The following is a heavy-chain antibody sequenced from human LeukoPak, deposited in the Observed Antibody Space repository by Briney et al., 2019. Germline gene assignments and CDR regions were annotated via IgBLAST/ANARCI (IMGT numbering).Heavy chain of an antibody. J-gene: IGHJ5*02. CDR2: INHSGST. CDR1: GGSFSGYY. D-gene: IGHD1-1*01. Sequence: PSETLSLTCAVYGGSFSGYYWSWLRQPPGKGLEWIGEINHSGSTNYNPSLKSRVTISVDTSKNQFSLKLSSVTAADTAVYYCARRPLRNLERWFDPWGQGTLVTVSS. V-gene: IGHV4-34*01. CDR3: ARRPLRNLERWFDP.